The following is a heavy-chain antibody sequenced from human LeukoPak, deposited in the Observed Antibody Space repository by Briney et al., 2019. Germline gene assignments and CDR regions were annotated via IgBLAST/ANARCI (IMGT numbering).Heavy chain of an antibody. CDR1: GGSISSSSYY. V-gene: IGHV4-39*01. CDR2: IYYSGST. Sequence: SETLSLTCTVSGGSISSSSYYWGWIRQPPGKGLEWIGSIYYSGSTYYNPSLKSRVTISVDTSKNQFSLKLSSVTAADTAVHYCATEHSGWYPPTRPFDYWGQGTLVTVSS. D-gene: IGHD6-19*01. CDR3: ATEHSGWYPPTRPFDY. J-gene: IGHJ4*02.